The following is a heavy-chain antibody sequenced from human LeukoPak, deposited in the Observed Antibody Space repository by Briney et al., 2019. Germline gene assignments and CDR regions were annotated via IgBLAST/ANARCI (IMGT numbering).Heavy chain of an antibody. CDR3: ARDSHSSGWFD. V-gene: IGHV3-21*01. CDR1: GFTFSSYG. J-gene: IGHJ4*02. Sequence: GGSLRLSCAASGFTFSSYGMNWVRQAPGKGLEWVSSISSSSSYIYYADSVKGRFTISRDNAKNSLYLQMNSLRAEDTAVYYCARDSHSSGWFDWGQGTPVTVSS. D-gene: IGHD6-19*01. CDR2: ISSSSSYI.